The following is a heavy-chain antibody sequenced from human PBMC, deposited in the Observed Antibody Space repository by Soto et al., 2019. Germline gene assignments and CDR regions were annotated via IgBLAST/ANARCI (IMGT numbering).Heavy chain of an antibody. CDR1: GYTITGYH. CDR2: IIPNSGTA. J-gene: IGHJ3*02. D-gene: IGHD3-3*01. Sequence: SVKLSCKASGYTITGYHMRWVRQAPGQGLEWMGGIIPNSGTANYAQKFQGRVTITADKSTSTAYMELSSLRSEDTAVYYCASRITIFGVAPHRGAFDIWGQGTMVTVSS. V-gene: IGHV1-69*06. CDR3: ASRITIFGVAPHRGAFDI.